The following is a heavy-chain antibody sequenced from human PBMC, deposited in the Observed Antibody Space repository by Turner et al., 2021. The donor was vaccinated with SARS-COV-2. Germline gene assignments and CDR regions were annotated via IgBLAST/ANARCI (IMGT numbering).Heavy chain of an antibody. CDR1: GFTFSRYS. CDR3: ASTSVVNYGMDV. V-gene: IGHV3-48*01. CDR2: ISSSSSTI. Sequence: EVQLVESGGGLVQPGGSLRLPCAASGFTFSRYSMNWVLQAPGKGLEWVSYISSSSSTIYYADSVKGRFTISRDNAKNSLYLQMNSLRAEDTAVYYCASTSVVNYGMDVWGQGTTVTVSS. J-gene: IGHJ6*02. D-gene: IGHD2-15*01.